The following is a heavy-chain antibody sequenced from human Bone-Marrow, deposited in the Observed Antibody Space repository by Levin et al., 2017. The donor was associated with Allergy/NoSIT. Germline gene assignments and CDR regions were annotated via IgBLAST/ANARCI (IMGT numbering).Heavy chain of an antibody. Sequence: ASVKVSCKASGFTFTSSAVQWVRQARGQRLEWIGWIVVGSGNTNYAQKFQERVTITRDMSTSTAYMELSSLRSEDTAVYYCAGEGSEWAAHLGGWFDPWGQGTLVTVSS. V-gene: IGHV1-58*01. CDR3: AGEGSEWAAHLGGWFDP. CDR2: IVVGSGNT. D-gene: IGHD6-6*01. J-gene: IGHJ5*02. CDR1: GFTFTSSA.